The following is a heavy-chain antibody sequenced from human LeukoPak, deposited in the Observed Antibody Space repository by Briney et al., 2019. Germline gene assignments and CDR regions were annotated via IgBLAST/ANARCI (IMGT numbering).Heavy chain of an antibody. D-gene: IGHD3-3*01. Sequence: ASVKVSCKASGYTFTGYYMHWVRQAPGQGLEWMGWINPNSGGTNYAQKFQGRVTMTRDTSISTAYMELSRLRSDDTAVYYCARGLPSLYYDFWSGYYTNYYYGMDVWGQGTTVTVSS. CDR3: ARGLPSLYYDFWSGYYTNYYYGMDV. CDR1: GYTFTGYY. V-gene: IGHV1-2*02. J-gene: IGHJ6*02. CDR2: INPNSGGT.